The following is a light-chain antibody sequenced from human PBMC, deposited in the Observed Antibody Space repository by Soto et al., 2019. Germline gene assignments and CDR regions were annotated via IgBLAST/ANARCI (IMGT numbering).Light chain of an antibody. CDR1: QSVDSSF. J-gene: IGKJ2*01. CDR2: GTS. V-gene: IGKV3-20*01. Sequence: EVVLTQSPGTLSLSPGDTATFSCRASQSVDSSFVSWYRKNPGQAPSLLIYGTSNRAFDIPDRFRGSGSGTEFSLTITRLESEDFGVYMCQQYDRSPLYTFGRGTKLE. CDR3: QQYDRSPLYT.